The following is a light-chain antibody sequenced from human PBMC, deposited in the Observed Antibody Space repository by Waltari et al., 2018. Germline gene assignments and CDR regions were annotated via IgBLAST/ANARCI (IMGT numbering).Light chain of an antibody. J-gene: IGKJ1*01. CDR1: PSLLRSNGYNY. CDR2: LGS. CDR3: LQGISTPLT. V-gene: IGKV2-28*01. Sequence: VMTQSPLSLPVTPGEPASISCTSSPSLLRSNGYNYLDWSLQRPGQSPQLLIYLGSNRASGVPDRFSGSGSGTDFTLKISRVEAEDVGVYYCLQGISTPLTFGQGTKVEIK.